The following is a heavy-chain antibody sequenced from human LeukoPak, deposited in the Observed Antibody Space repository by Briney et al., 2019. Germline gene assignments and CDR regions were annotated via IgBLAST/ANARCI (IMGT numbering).Heavy chain of an antibody. D-gene: IGHD2-8*01. J-gene: IGHJ6*03. Sequence: PGGSLRLSCAASGFTFSSYGMHWVRQAPGKGLEWVAVISYDGSHKYYADSVKGRFRISRDSSKNILYLQMNSLRAEDTAVYYCAKDRCSNGIGCYYYYMDVWGKGTTVTISS. CDR1: GFTFSSYG. CDR2: ISYDGSHK. V-gene: IGHV3-30*18. CDR3: AKDRCSNGIGCYYYYMDV.